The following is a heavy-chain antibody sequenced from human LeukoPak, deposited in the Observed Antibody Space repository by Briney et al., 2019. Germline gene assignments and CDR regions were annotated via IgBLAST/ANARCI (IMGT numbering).Heavy chain of an antibody. D-gene: IGHD2-15*01. CDR2: IIPIFGTA. Sequence: SVKVSCKASGGTFSSYAICWVRQAPGQGLEWMGGIIPIFGTANYAQKFQGRVTITADESTSTAYMELSSLRSEDTAVYYCARGSSVVVAVKYYYYMDVWGKGTTVTISS. J-gene: IGHJ6*03. CDR3: ARGSSVVVAVKYYYYMDV. CDR1: GGTFSSYA. V-gene: IGHV1-69*13.